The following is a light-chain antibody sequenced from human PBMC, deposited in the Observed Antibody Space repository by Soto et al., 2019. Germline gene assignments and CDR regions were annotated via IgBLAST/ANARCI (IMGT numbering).Light chain of an antibody. CDR3: QHYGRF. Sequence: VVVSLSLCTVSSNPGERATLSCRASQSVSSTYLAWYQQKPGQAPRLLIYEASSRAAGIPDRFGGSGSATDFTLTIRRREPKDFAVYVCQHYGRFFGQQTR. CDR1: QSVSSTY. V-gene: IGKV3-20*01. CDR2: EAS. J-gene: IGKJ5*01.